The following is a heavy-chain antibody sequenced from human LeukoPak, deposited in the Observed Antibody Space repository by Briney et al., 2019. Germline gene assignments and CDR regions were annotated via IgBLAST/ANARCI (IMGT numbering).Heavy chain of an antibody. V-gene: IGHV1-69*05. CDR3: ASREVTTFVSDFDY. J-gene: IGHJ4*02. CDR2: IIPIFGTA. Sequence: ASVKVSCKASGGTFSSYAISWARQAPGQGLEWMGGIIPIFGTANYAQKFQGRVTITTDESTSTAYMELSSLRSEDTAVYYCASREVTTFVSDFDYWGQGTLVTVSS. CDR1: GGTFSSYA. D-gene: IGHD4-11*01.